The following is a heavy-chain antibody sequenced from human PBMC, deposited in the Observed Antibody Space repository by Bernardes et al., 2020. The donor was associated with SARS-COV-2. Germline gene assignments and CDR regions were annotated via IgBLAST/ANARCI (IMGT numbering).Heavy chain of an antibody. Sequence: GGSLRPSCAASGFTFRSYWMHWVRQATGKGLEWVASIISSSSYIYYADSVKGRFTISRDNAKNSLSLQMNSLRAEDTAVYYCARDLGIGESGHDYWGQGTLVTVSS. D-gene: IGHD3-10*01. CDR3: ARDLGIGESGHDY. CDR1: GFTFRSYW. J-gene: IGHJ4*02. V-gene: IGHV3-21*01. CDR2: IISSSSYI.